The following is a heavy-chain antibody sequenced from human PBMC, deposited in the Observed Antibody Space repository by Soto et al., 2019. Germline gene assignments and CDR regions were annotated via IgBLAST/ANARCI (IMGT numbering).Heavy chain of an antibody. D-gene: IGHD3-3*01. CDR1: GFNVNSDY. CDR3: ARVPSPPYYDFSSGPATNGMDG. CDR2: ISYVGTNE. Sequence: VQLVESGGGLIHPGGSLRLSCAASGFNVNSDYMNWAGQTPGKGLEWVPLISYVGTNEYYADSVKGRFTISRDDSKNTLYLQMNSLRAEDTAVYYCARVPSPPYYDFSSGPATNGMDGWGQGTTVTVSS. V-gene: IGHV3-30*03. J-gene: IGHJ6*02.